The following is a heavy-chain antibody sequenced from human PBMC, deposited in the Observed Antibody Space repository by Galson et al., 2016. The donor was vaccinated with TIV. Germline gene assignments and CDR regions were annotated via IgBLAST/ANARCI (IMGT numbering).Heavy chain of an antibody. V-gene: IGHV1-69*04. CDR2: IIPILNIA. CDR3: ARVPAENY. CDR1: GDTFSNYA. Sequence: SVKVSCKASGDTFSNYAISWVRQAPGQGLEWMGRIIPILNIANYAQEFQGRVTITADESTSTVYMELNSLRPDDTAVYYCARVPAENYWGQGTLVTVSS. J-gene: IGHJ4*02.